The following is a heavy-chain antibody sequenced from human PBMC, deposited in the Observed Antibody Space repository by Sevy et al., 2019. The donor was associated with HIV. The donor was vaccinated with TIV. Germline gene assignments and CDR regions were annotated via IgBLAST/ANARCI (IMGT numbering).Heavy chain of an antibody. CDR2: LNPNPGDT. V-gene: IGHV1-2*02. J-gene: IGHJ4*02. Sequence: ASVKVSCSTSGYTFSVHYIYWVRQAAGQGLEWMGWLNPNPGDTNFSPKFQGRVTMTRESSINTAYMELRRLTSADTAVYFCARLRYSDPSGQYYGGGADYFDYWGQGTLVTVSS. CDR1: GYTFSVHY. CDR3: ARLRYSDPSGQYYGGGADYFDY. D-gene: IGHD3-22*01.